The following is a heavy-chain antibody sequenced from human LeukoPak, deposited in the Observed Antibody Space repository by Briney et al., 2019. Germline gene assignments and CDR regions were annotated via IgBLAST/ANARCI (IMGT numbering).Heavy chain of an antibody. D-gene: IGHD3-10*01. V-gene: IGHV3-30*03. CDR1: GFTFSSYG. Sequence: GRSLRLSCAASGFTFSSYGMHWVRQAPGKGLEWVAVISYDGSNKYYADSVKGRFTISRDNSKNTLYLQMNSLRAEDTAVYYCGSNLDRLGDGFAALDYWGQGTLVTVSS. CDR3: GSNLDRLGDGFAALDY. CDR2: ISYDGSNK. J-gene: IGHJ4*02.